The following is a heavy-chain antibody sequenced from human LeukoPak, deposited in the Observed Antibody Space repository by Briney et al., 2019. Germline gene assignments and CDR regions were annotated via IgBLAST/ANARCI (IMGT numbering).Heavy chain of an antibody. CDR1: GGSINSGGYY. Sequence: SETLSLTCTVSGGSINSGGYYWTWIRPHPEKGLAWIGYIYYSGTTYYNPSLKSRVTISIDTSKNQFSLNLSSVTAADTAVYYCARGGYDSTGYSVYYFDFWGQGTLVTVSS. V-gene: IGHV4-31*03. J-gene: IGHJ4*02. CDR2: IYYSGTT. CDR3: ARGGYDSTGYSVYYFDF. D-gene: IGHD3-22*01.